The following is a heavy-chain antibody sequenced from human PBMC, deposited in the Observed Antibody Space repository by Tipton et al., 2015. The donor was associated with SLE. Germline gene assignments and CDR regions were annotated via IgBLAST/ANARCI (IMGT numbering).Heavy chain of an antibody. J-gene: IGHJ3*02. CDR1: GGSISSSSYH. CDR3: ARYRDSVREPVPIPPAFDI. V-gene: IGHV4-39*07. Sequence: LRLSCTVSGGSISSSSYHWGWIRQSPGKGLEWIGSIYYSGSTNYNPSLKSRVTVSADTSKNQFSLNLRSVTAADTAVYYCARYRDSVREPVPIPPAFDIWGQGTMVTVSS. CDR2: IYYSGST. D-gene: IGHD2-8*01.